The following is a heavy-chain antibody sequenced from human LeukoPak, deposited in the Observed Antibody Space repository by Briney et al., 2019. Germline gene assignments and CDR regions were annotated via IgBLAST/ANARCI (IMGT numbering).Heavy chain of an antibody. J-gene: IGHJ3*02. CDR1: GGSISSGSYY. CDR3: TRRLRLKNPGGDAFDI. V-gene: IGHV4-61*02. D-gene: IGHD5/OR15-5a*01. Sequence: SQTLSLTCTVSGGSISSGSYYWSWIRQPAGKGLEWIGRIYTSGSTRYNPSLQSRVTMSIGTSKTQFSLKLDSVTAVDTAVYFCTRRLRLKNPGGDAFDIWGQGTVVTVSS. CDR2: IYTSGST.